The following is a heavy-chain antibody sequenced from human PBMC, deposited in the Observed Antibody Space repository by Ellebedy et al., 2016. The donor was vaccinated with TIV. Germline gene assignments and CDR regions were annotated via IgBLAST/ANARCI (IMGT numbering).Heavy chain of an antibody. CDR1: GFTFSSYA. CDR3: ARDNYSTTVEYFQH. V-gene: IGHV3-30-3*01. D-gene: IGHD4-17*01. J-gene: IGHJ1*01. Sequence: GESLKISCAASGFTFSSYAMHWVPXXPGKGLEWVAVISYDGSNKYYADSVKGRFTISRDNSKNTLYLQMNSLRAEDTAVYYCARDNYSTTVEYFQHWGQGTLVTVSS. CDR2: ISYDGSNK.